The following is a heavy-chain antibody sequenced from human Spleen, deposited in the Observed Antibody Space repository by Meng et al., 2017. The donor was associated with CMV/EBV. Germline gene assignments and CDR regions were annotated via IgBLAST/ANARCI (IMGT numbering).Heavy chain of an antibody. CDR1: GFAFDDYA. D-gene: IGHD6-19*01. J-gene: IGHJ4*02. CDR2: ISWNSGGK. CDR3: AKATSIAVAGTKVSFDY. Sequence: SLKISCAASGFAFDDYAMHWVRQTPGKGLEWVSGISWNSGGKTYADSVRGRFTISRDNAKNSLYLQMNSLRAEDTALYYCAKATSIAVAGTKVSFDYWGQGTLVTVSS. V-gene: IGHV3-9*01.